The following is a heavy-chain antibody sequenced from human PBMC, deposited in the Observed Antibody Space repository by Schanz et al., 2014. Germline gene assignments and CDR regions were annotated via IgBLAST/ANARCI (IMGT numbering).Heavy chain of an antibody. CDR2: IKQHGNEK. D-gene: IGHD6-13*01. CDR3: AREQIMAAAGLVDY. V-gene: IGHV3-7*05. Sequence: EVQLLESGGGLVQPGGSLRLSCAASGFTFSSYWMSWVRQAPGKGLEWVANIKQHGNEKYYVDSVKGRFTISRDNAKNSLYLQMNSLRAEDTAVYYCAREQIMAAAGLVDYWGHGTLXTVSS. CDR1: GFTFSSYW. J-gene: IGHJ4*01.